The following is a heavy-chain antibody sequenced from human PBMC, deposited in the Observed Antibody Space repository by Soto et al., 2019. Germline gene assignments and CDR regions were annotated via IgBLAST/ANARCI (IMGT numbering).Heavy chain of an antibody. D-gene: IGHD6-13*01. Sequence: GGSLRLSCAASGFTFSSYGMHWVRQAPGKGLEWVAVISYDGSNKYYADSVKGRFTISRDNSKNTLYLQMNSLRAEDTAVYYCAKGTASIAAAGSDYYWGQGTLVTVSS. CDR1: GFTFSSYG. J-gene: IGHJ4*02. CDR2: ISYDGSNK. V-gene: IGHV3-30*18. CDR3: AKGTASIAAAGSDYY.